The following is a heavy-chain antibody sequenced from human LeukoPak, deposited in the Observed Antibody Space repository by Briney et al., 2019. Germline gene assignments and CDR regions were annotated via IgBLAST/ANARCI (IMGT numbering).Heavy chain of an antibody. Sequence: PGGSLRLSCAVSGVNVNSYFMGWARQAPGKGLEWVSLISSDRITYYADSVKGRFTISRDDYKNTVYLQMNSLRVEDTAFYYCSRGRGGDWGQGALVTVSS. J-gene: IGHJ4*02. V-gene: IGHV3-53*01. D-gene: IGHD2-15*01. CDR1: GVNVNSYF. CDR2: ISSDRIT. CDR3: SRGRGGD.